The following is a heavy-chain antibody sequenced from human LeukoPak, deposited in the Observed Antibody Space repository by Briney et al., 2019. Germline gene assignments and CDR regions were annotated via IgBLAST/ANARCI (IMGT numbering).Heavy chain of an antibody. J-gene: IGHJ4*02. D-gene: IGHD4-23*01. V-gene: IGHV1-8*01. CDR3: ARGHGPGGTRWPNLDY. CDR2: MNPNSGDT. Sequence: ASVRVSCTTSAYTFTSYEINWVRQASGQGLEWMGWMNPNSGDTGYAQKFQGRVTMTRDTSINTAYVELSSLTSEDTAVYYCARGHGPGGTRWPNLDYWGQGTLITVSA. CDR1: AYTFTSYE.